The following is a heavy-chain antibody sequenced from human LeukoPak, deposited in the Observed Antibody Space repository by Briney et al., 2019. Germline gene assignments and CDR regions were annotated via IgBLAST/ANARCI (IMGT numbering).Heavy chain of an antibody. V-gene: IGHV3-23*01. CDR2: INGGGGST. D-gene: IGHD3-22*01. Sequence: GGSLRLSCAASGFTFSSYAMSWVRQAPGKGLEWVSAINGGGGSTYYADSVKGRFSISRDNSKSTLYLQVSSLRAEDTAVYYCARAGDYDSSGYYGSWGQGTLVTVSS. CDR1: GFTFSSYA. CDR3: ARAGDYDSSGYYGS. J-gene: IGHJ5*02.